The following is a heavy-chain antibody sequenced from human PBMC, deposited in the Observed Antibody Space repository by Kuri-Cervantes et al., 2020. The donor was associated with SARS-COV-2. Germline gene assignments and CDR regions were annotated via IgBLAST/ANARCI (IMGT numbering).Heavy chain of an antibody. CDR2: IMPALGMP. CDR3: ARGTGGYSSSWYEDY. CDR1: GYTFTSYA. J-gene: IGHJ4*02. V-gene: IGHV1-69*10. D-gene: IGHD6-13*01. Sequence: SVKVSCKASGYTFTSYAMNWVRQGPGQGLEWMGGIMPALGMPNYAQKFRDRVTITADTSTATAFLELSGLKSEDTAVYYCARGTGGYSSSWYEDYWGQGTLVTVSS.